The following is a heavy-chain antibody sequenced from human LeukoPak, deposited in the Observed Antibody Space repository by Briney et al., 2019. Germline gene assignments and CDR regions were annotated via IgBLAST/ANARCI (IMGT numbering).Heavy chain of an antibody. CDR1: GGSFSGYY. V-gene: IGHV4-34*01. Sequence: PSETLSLTCAVYGGSFSGYYWTWIRQPPGKGLEWIGEINHSGSTNYNPSLKSRVTISVDTSKNQFSLKLSSVTAADTAVYYCARDRIVSLGPRSPGGLDPWGQGTLVTVSS. D-gene: IGHD1-14*01. J-gene: IGHJ5*02. CDR3: ARDRIVSLGPRSPGGLDP. CDR2: INHSGST.